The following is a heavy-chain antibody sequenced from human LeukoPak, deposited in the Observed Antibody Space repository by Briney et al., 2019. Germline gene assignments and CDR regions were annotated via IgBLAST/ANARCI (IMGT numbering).Heavy chain of an antibody. CDR3: ARLRYSAYGGFDH. CDR1: GGSISSSSYY. CDR2: IYYTGSI. D-gene: IGHD5-12*01. V-gene: IGHV4-39*01. Sequence: SETLSLTCTVSGGSISSSSYYWGWIRQPPGKGLEWIGSIYYTGSIFYNPSLKSRVTISVDTSKNQFSLKLNSVTAADTAVYYCARLRYSAYGGFDHWGQGTLVTVSS. J-gene: IGHJ4*02.